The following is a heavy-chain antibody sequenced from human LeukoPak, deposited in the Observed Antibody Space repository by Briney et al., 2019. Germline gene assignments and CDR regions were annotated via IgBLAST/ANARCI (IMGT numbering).Heavy chain of an antibody. J-gene: IGHJ4*02. CDR1: GGSISSYY. D-gene: IGHD6-19*01. CDR3: ARADSEWLIEWGFDY. V-gene: IGHV4-59*01. Sequence: SETLSLTCTVSGGSISSYYWSWIRQPPGEGLEWIGYIYYSGSTNYNASLKSRVTISVDTSKKQFSLRLSSVTAADTAVYYCARADSEWLIEWGFDYWGQGTLVTVSS. CDR2: IYYSGST.